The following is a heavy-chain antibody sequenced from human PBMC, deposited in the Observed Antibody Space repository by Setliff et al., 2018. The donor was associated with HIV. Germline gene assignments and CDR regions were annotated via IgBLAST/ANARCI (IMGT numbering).Heavy chain of an antibody. V-gene: IGHV4-34*01. CDR3: ARDSSSWYGADWFDP. Sequence: PSETLSLTCAFYGGSLNGFYWGWIRQPPGKGLEWIGNMHYSGTTYYNPSLKSRVTVSVDTSKNQFSLKLSSVTAADTAVYYCARDSSSWYGADWFDPWGQGTLVTVSS. D-gene: IGHD6-13*01. CDR1: GGSLNGFY. CDR2: MHYSGTT. J-gene: IGHJ5*02.